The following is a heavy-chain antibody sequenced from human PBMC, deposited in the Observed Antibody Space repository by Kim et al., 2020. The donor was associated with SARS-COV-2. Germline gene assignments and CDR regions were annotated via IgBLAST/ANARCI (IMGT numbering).Heavy chain of an antibody. V-gene: IGHV4-39*02. Sequence: SETLSLTCTVSGGSISSSSYYWGWIRQPPGKGLEWIGSIYYSGSTYYNPSLKSRVTISVDTSKNQFSLKLSSVTAADTAVYYCARDPLRYSSSHLHYGMDVWGQGTTVTVSS. D-gene: IGHD6-13*01. CDR2: IYYSGST. J-gene: IGHJ6*02. CDR1: GGSISSSSYY. CDR3: ARDPLRYSSSHLHYGMDV.